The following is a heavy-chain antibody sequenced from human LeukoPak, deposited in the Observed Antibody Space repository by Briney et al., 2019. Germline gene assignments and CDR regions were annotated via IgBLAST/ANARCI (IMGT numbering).Heavy chain of an antibody. CDR3: ARDLPYYYDSSGYADY. Sequence: SETLSLTCTVSGGSISSYCWSWIRQPPGKGLEWIGYIYYSGSTNYNPSLKSRVTISVDTSKNQFSLKLSSVTAADTAVYYCARDLPYYYDSSGYADYWGQGTLVTVSS. CDR1: GGSISSYC. J-gene: IGHJ4*02. CDR2: IYYSGST. V-gene: IGHV4-59*01. D-gene: IGHD3-22*01.